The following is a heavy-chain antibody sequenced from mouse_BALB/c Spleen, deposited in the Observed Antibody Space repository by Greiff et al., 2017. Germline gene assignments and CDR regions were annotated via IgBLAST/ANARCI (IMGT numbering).Heavy chain of an antibody. CDR1: GYTFTSYW. D-gene: IGHD1-2*01. V-gene: IGHV1-7*01. J-gene: IGHJ2*01. CDR2: INPSTGYT. Sequence: VKLMESGAELAKPGASVKMSCKASGYTFTSYWMHWVKQRPGQGLEWIGYINPSTGYTEYNQKFKDKATLTADKSSSTAYMQLCSLTSEDSAVYYCARPSFITTALFDYWGQGTTLTVSS. CDR3: ARPSFITTALFDY.